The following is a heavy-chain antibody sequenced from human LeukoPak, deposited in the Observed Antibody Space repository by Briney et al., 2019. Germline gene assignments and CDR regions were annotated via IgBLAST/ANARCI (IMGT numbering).Heavy chain of an antibody. CDR1: GFTFDDYA. J-gene: IGHJ4*02. CDR2: ITCNSGTI. Sequence: GGSLRLSCAASGFTFDDYAMHWVRQAPGKGLEWVSGITCNSGTIGYADSVKGRFTISRDNTKNSLYLQKNSMRAEDTALYYCVKGDRGHSVPDYWGQGPPVPVA. D-gene: IGHD2-21*01. CDR3: VKGDRGHSVPDY. V-gene: IGHV3-9*01.